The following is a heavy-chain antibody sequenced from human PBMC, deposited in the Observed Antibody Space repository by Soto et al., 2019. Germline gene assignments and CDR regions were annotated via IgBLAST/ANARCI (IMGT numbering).Heavy chain of an antibody. V-gene: IGHV3-23*01. J-gene: IGHJ4*02. Sequence: GGSLRLSCAASGFTFSSYAMSWVRRAPGKGLEWVSAISGSGGSTYYADSVKGRFTISRDNSKNTLYLQMNSLRAEDTAVYYCARTLRHIVGATGPFDYWGQGTLVTVSS. D-gene: IGHD1-26*01. CDR1: GFTFSSYA. CDR2: ISGSGGST. CDR3: ARTLRHIVGATGPFDY.